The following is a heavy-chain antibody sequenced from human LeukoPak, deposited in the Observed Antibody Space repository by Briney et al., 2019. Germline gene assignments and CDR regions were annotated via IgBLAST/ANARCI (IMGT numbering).Heavy chain of an antibody. CDR3: AKGVSKNP. CDR2: IKEDGSEK. Sequence: GGSLRLSCAASGFTFSSYWMSWVRQAPGKGLEWVANIKEDGSEKYYVESVKGRFIISRDNTKNSLYLQMSSLRAEDTAVYYCAKGVSKNPWGQGTLVTVSS. V-gene: IGHV3-7*01. J-gene: IGHJ5*02. CDR1: GFTFSSYW.